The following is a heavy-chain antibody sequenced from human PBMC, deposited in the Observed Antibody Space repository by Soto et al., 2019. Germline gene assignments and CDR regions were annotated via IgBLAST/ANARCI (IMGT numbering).Heavy chain of an antibody. CDR2: ISASGGTT. J-gene: IGHJ1*01. Sequence: EVQVLESGGGLVQPGGSLRLSCATSGFAFSTYAMTWVRQAPGKGLEWVSVISASGGTTHYADSVKGRFTISRDNSNNTLFLQMNSLGVEDTAVYFCVKDLRREFWLMGEIEHWGQGTLVTVSS. CDR3: VKDLRREFWLMGEIEH. V-gene: IGHV3-23*01. D-gene: IGHD3-16*01. CDR1: GFAFSTYA.